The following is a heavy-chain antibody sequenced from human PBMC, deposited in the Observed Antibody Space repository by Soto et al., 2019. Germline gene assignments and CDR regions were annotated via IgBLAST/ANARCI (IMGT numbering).Heavy chain of an antibody. CDR2: INHSGST. J-gene: IGHJ6*03. CDR3: ARGRGYGSGSYYSGYYYYMDV. Sequence: SETLSLTCAVYGGSFSGYYWSWIRQPPGKGLEWIGEINHSGSTNYNPSLKSRVTISVDTSKNQFSLKLSSVTAADTAVYYCARGRGYGSGSYYSGYYYYMDVWGKGTTVTVSS. V-gene: IGHV4-34*01. D-gene: IGHD3-10*01. CDR1: GGSFSGYY.